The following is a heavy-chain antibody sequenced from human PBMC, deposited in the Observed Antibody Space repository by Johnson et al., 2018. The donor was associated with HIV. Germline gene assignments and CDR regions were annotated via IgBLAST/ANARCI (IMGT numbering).Heavy chain of an antibody. Sequence: VQLVESGGGLVQPGGSLRLSCAASGFTFSSYAMSWVRQAPGKGLEWVSVIYSGGSTYYADPVTGRFTISRDNSKNTLYLQMNSLRAEDTAVYYCAKDPVGATWAFDIWGQGTMVTVSS. CDR2: IYSGGST. D-gene: IGHD1-26*01. J-gene: IGHJ3*02. CDR1: GFTFSSYA. CDR3: AKDPVGATWAFDI. V-gene: IGHV3-23*03.